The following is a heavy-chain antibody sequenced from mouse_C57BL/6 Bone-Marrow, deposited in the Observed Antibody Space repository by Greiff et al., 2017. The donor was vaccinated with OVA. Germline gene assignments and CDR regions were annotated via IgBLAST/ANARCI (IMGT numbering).Heavy chain of an antibody. CDR1: GFNIKDDY. CDR3: TTELPLYSFDY. Sequence: EVQLQQSGAELVRPGASVKLSCTASGFNIKDDYMHWVKQRPEQGLEWIGWIDPENGDTEYASKFKGKATITADTSSNPAYLQLSSLTSEDTAFYYCTTELPLYSFDYWGQGTTLTVSS. V-gene: IGHV14-4*01. D-gene: IGHD2-1*01. J-gene: IGHJ2*01. CDR2: IDPENGDT.